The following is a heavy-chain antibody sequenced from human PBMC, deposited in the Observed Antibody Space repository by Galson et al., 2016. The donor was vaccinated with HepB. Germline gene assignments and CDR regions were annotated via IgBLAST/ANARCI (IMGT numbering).Heavy chain of an antibody. CDR3: VKDVASGSGEYYSGVRLQTYSHYGLVV. D-gene: IGHD1-26*01. CDR1: GFSFENFA. Sequence: SLRLSCAASGFSFENFAMHWVRQVPGKGLEWVSGISWNTDNVGYADSVKGRFTISRDNAKNSLYLQMSSLRAEDTASYHCVKDVASGSGEYYSGVRLQTYSHYGLVVWGHGAAVTVSS. V-gene: IGHV3-9*01. J-gene: IGHJ6*02. CDR2: ISWNTDNV.